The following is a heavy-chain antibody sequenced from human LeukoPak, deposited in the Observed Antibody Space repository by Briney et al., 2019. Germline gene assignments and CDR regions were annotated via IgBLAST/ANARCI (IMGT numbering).Heavy chain of an antibody. J-gene: IGHJ4*02. V-gene: IGHV3-21*01. CDR3: ARFPQKDNPPIFGVITEDY. CDR2: ISSSSTYI. D-gene: IGHD3-3*01. Sequence: PGGSLRLSCAASGFTFSTYSMNWVRQAPGKGVEGVSSISSSSTYIYYADSVKGRFTISRDNAKNSLYLQMNSLRAEDTAVYYCARFPQKDNPPIFGVITEDYWGQGTLVTVSS. CDR1: GFTFSTYS.